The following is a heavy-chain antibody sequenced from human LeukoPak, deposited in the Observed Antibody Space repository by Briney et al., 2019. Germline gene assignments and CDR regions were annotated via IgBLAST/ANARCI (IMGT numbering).Heavy chain of an antibody. J-gene: IGHJ4*02. CDR2: IIPIFGTA. V-gene: IGHV1-69*05. D-gene: IGHD2-2*01. CDR1: GGTFSSYA. CDR3: ASQSDCSSTSCSYYFDY. Sequence: ASVKVSCKASGGTFSSYAISWVRQAPGQGLEWIGGIIPIFGTANYAQKFQGRVTITTDESTSTAYMELSSLRSEDTAVYYCASQSDCSSTSCSYYFDYWGQGTLVTVS.